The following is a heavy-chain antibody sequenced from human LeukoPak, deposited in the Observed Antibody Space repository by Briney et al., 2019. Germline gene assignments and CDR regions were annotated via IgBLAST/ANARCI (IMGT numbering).Heavy chain of an antibody. CDR1: GGSISSSNW. V-gene: IGHV4-4*02. D-gene: IGHD1-26*01. J-gene: IGHJ4*02. Sequence: SETLSLTCAVSGGSISSSNWWSWVRQPPGKGLEWIGEIYHSGSTNYNPSLKSRVTISVDKSKNQFSLKLSSVTAADTAVYYCARVEVSERGSYFDYWGQGTLVTVSS. CDR2: IYHSGST. CDR3: ARVEVSERGSYFDY.